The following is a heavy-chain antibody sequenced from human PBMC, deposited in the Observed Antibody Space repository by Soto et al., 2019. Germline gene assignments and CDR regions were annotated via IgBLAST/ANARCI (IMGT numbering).Heavy chain of an antibody. CDR2: ISGSGGST. CDR1: GFTFSSYA. Sequence: GGSLRLSCAASGFTFSSYAMSWVHQAPGKGLEWVSAISGSGGSTYYADSVKGRFTISRDNSKNTLYLQMNSLRAEDTAVYYCANSATNYGSWSYYNENFDYWGQGTLVTVSS. D-gene: IGHD3-10*01. J-gene: IGHJ4*01. V-gene: IGHV3-23*01. CDR3: ANSATNYGSWSYYNENFDY.